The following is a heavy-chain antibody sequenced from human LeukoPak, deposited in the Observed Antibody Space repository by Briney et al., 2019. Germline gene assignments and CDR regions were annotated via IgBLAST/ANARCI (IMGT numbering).Heavy chain of an antibody. J-gene: IGHJ5*02. CDR3: ARDAEVGTLFGVLSRYNWFDP. CDR2: IRQDGSEK. V-gene: IGHV3-7*01. CDR1: GFSFSHFW. D-gene: IGHD3-3*01. Sequence: PGGSLRLSCAASGFSFSHFWMSWVRQAPGKGLEWVANIRQDGSEKYYVDSVKGRFTISRDNAKKSLYLQMNSLRAEDTAVYYCARDAEVGTLFGVLSRYNWFDPWGQGALVTVSS.